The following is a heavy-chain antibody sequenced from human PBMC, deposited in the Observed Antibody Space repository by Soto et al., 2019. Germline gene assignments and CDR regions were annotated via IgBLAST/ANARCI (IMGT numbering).Heavy chain of an antibody. CDR2: INWDGAGT. V-gene: IGHV3-43*01. CDR1: GFTFDGYS. J-gene: IGHJ5*01. CDR3: VKDMAYGGHSGTFAS. Sequence: GGSLRLSCAASGFTFDGYSMHWVRQAPGKGLEWVSLINWDGAGTYYADSVRGRFTISGDNSKNSLYLQMNSLRTEDTALYYCVKDMAYGGHSGTFASWGKGTLVPVSS. D-gene: IGHD4-17*01.